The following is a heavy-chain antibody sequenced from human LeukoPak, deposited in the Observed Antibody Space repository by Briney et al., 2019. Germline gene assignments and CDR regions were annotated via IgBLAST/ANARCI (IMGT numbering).Heavy chain of an antibody. CDR2: INHSGST. D-gene: IGHD5-24*01. CDR3: ARHNVEMATITYHDAFDI. CDR1: GGSFSGYY. J-gene: IGHJ3*02. V-gene: IGHV4-34*01. Sequence: PSETLSLTCAVYGGSFSGYYWSWIRQPPGKGLEWIGEINHSGSTNYNPSLKSRVTISVDTSKNQFSLKLSSVTAADTAVYYCARHNVEMATITYHDAFDIWGQGTMVTVSS.